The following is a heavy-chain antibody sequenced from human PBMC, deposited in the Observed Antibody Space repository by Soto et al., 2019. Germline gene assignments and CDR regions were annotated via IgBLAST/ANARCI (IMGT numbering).Heavy chain of an antibody. CDR3: ARHKSFRDYCSSTSCHMGYYYYGMDV. CDR2: IYPGDSDT. CDR1: GYSFTSYW. D-gene: IGHD2-2*02. Sequence: GGDLKISWKGSGYSFTSYWIGWVRQMTGKGLGGMGSIYPGDSDTRYSPSFQGPVTISADKSLRPAYLQWSSLKASDTAMYYCARHKSFRDYCSSTSCHMGYYYYGMDVWGQGTTVTVSS. J-gene: IGHJ6*02. V-gene: IGHV5-51*01.